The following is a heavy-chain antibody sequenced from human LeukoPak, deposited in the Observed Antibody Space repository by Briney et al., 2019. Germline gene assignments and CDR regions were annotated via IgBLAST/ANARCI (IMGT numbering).Heavy chain of an antibody. V-gene: IGHV4-59*01. CDR2: IYYSGST. J-gene: IGHJ6*03. Sequence: PSETLSLTCTVSGGSISSYYWSWIRQPPGKGLEWIGYIYYSGSTNYNPSLKSRVTISVDTSKNQFSLKLSSVTAADTAVYYCARGRRDTAMIIYYYSYYMDVWGKGTTVTISS. D-gene: IGHD5-18*01. CDR3: ARGRRDTAMIIYYYSYYMDV. CDR1: GGSISSYY.